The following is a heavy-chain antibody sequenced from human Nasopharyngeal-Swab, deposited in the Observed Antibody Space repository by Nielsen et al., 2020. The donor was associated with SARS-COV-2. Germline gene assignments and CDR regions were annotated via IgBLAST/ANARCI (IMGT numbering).Heavy chain of an antibody. CDR2: IFFSGST. V-gene: IGHV4-59*01. J-gene: IGHJ4*02. D-gene: IGHD2/OR15-2a*01. CDR1: SASMSGYY. Sequence: SETLSLTCTVSSASMSGYYWSWLRQSPGKGLEWIGYIFFSGSTNYNPSLASRVSISIETSRNHFFLSLTSLTAADSAIYYCARDEATFHRHFDYWGQGALVIVSS. CDR3: ARDEATFHRHFDY.